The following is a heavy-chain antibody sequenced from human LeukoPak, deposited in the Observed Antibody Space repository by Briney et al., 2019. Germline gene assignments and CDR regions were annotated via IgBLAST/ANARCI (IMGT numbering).Heavy chain of an antibody. CDR1: GFTFSSYS. V-gene: IGHV3-21*01. CDR3: ARYSSSGRNWFDP. J-gene: IGHJ5*02. Sequence: GGSLRLSCAASGFTFSSYSMNWVRQAPGKGLEWVSSISSSSSYIYYADSVKGRFTISRDNAKNSLYLQMNSLRAEDTAVYYCARYSSSGRNWFDPWGXGTLVTVSS. CDR2: ISSSSSYI. D-gene: IGHD6-13*01.